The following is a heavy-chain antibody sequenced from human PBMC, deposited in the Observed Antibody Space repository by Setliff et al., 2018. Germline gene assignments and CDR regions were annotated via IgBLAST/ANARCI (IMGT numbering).Heavy chain of an antibody. Sequence: SETLSLTCTVSGGSISSYYWSWIRQPPWKGLEWIGYIYTSGSTNYNPSLKSRVTISLDTSKNQFSLKLSSVTAADTAVYYCARHPSSGSYYGGSIFYFDDWGPGILVTVSS. CDR3: ARHPSSGSYYGGSIFYFDD. J-gene: IGHJ4*02. CDR1: GGSISSYY. CDR2: IYTSGST. D-gene: IGHD1-26*01. V-gene: IGHV4-59*08.